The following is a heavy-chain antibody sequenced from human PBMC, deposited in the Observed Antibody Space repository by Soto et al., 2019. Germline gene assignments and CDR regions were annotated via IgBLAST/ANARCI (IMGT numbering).Heavy chain of an antibody. CDR2: MNPKNSDT. V-gene: IGHV1-2*02. Sequence: QVQLVQSGADVKKPGDSMRVSCKASAYTFTGYYIHWVRQAPGQGLEWMGWMNPKNSDTGYAPQFQGRVTMTRDTSINTAYMYLRRLTSDDTAIYYCARDGPGAGNDDFDYWGQGALVTVSS. D-gene: IGHD6-13*01. CDR1: AYTFTGYY. CDR3: ARDGPGAGNDDFDY. J-gene: IGHJ4*02.